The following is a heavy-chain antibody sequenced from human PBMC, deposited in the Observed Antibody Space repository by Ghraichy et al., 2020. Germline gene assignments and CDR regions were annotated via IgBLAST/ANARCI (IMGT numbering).Heavy chain of an antibody. CDR2: INHSGST. D-gene: IGHD2-2*01. CDR3: ARGLGYCSSTSCYSGWFDP. CDR1: GGSFSGYY. Sequence: SETLSLTCAVYGGSFSGYYWSWIRQPPGKGLEWIGEINHSGSTNYNPSLKSRVTISVDTSKNQFSLKLSSVTAADTAVYYCARGLGYCSSTSCYSGWFDPWGQGTLVTVSS. J-gene: IGHJ5*02. V-gene: IGHV4-34*01.